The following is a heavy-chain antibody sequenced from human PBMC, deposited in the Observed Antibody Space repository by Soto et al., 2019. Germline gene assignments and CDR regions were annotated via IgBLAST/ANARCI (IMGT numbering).Heavy chain of an antibody. J-gene: IGHJ5*02. CDR2: ISGSADST. D-gene: IGHD1-26*01. CDR3: AKAFSGGSYRPGQFDP. Sequence: PGGSLRLSCAASGFSFSSFAMNWVRQAPGKGLEWVSIISGSADSTFYADPVKGRFTISRDNSKSTLYLQMNSLRAEDTAVYYCAKAFSGGSYRPGQFDPWGQGTLVTVSA. CDR1: GFSFSSFA. V-gene: IGHV3-23*01.